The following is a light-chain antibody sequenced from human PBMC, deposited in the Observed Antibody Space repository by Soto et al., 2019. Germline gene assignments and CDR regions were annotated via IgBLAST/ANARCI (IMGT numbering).Light chain of an antibody. CDR2: AAS. Sequence: EIVMTQSPATLSVSPGERVTLSCRASQSVSNNLAWYQQKPGQAPRLLIYAASTRATGLPARFRGSGPVTQFTLTISSLQSEDFAVYYCQQYNNWPPLTFGGGTKVEIK. CDR3: QQYNNWPPLT. V-gene: IGKV3-15*01. CDR1: QSVSNN. J-gene: IGKJ4*01.